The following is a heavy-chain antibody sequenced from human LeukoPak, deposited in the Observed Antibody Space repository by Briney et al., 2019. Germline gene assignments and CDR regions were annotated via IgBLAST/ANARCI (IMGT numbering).Heavy chain of an antibody. J-gene: IGHJ3*02. Sequence: GGSLRLSCAASGFTFTNYHMDWVRQAPGEGLEWVSFLSSNSDYISYADSVKGRFTISRDNAKNSLFLQMNSLRAEDTAIYYCAKRKYSDSDLRAFDIWGQGTMVTVSS. D-gene: IGHD5-12*01. CDR1: GFTFTNYH. CDR3: AKRKYSDSDLRAFDI. CDR2: LSSNSDYI. V-gene: IGHV3-21*01.